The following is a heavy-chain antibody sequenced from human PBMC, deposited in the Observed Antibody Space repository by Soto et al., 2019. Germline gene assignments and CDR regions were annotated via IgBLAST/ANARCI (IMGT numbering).Heavy chain of an antibody. V-gene: IGHV1-69*01. Sequence: QVQLVQSGAEVKKPGSSVQGFCKASGGTFSSYAISWVRQAPGQGLEWLGGIILIFGTANYAQKFLGRVTINTDESKSAAYMELCRRRSEDTAVYYCARNKWGSSHFIPCYYYDSIGYYDYFEYWGQGTLVTVSS. J-gene: IGHJ4*02. CDR1: GGTFSSYA. CDR2: IILIFGTA. CDR3: ARNKWGSSHFIPCYYYDSIGYYDYFEY. D-gene: IGHD3-22*01.